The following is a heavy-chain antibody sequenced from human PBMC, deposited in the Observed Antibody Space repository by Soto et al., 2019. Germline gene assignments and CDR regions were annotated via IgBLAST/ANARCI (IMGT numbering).Heavy chain of an antibody. V-gene: IGHV4-59*01. Sequence: SETLSLTCTFSDGAISSYYWICIREPPGKGLEWIGYIYNGGTTNYNPSLKSRLTISLDTSKNQFSLKLSSVTAADTAVYFCARGGPSSKWLDPWGQGIQVTAPQ. J-gene: IGHJ5*02. CDR2: IYNGGTT. CDR1: DGAISSYY. CDR3: ARGGPSSKWLDP.